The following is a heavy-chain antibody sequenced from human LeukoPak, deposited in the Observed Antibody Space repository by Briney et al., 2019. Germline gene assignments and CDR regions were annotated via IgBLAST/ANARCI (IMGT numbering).Heavy chain of an antibody. J-gene: IGHJ6*03. V-gene: IGHV3-7*01. CDR1: GFTFSSYW. D-gene: IGHD3-3*01. CDR2: IKQDGSEK. Sequence: GGSLRLSCAASGFTFSSYWMSWVRQAPGKGLEWVANIKQDGSEKYYVDSVKGRFTISRDNAKNSLYLQMNSLRAEDTAVYYCARDSDTMLHYYMDVWGKGTTVTVSS. CDR3: ARDSDTMLHYYMDV.